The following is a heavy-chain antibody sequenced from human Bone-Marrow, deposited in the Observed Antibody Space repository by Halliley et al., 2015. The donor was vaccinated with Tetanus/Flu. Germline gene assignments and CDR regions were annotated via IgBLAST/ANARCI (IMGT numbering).Heavy chain of an antibody. CDR2: IYPADSDT. J-gene: IGHJ4*02. D-gene: IGHD1-26*01. CDR1: GCNLTTYW. Sequence: QLVQSGAEAKKPGESVKISCKGFGCNLTTYWIGWVRQKPGKGLEWMGIIYPADSDTRYSPSFLGQVTISAAKSITTAYLQWSSLKASDTAIYYCATGYAGPTTHYFDYWGQGTLVTVSS. CDR3: ATGYAGPTTHYFDY. V-gene: IGHV5-51*01.